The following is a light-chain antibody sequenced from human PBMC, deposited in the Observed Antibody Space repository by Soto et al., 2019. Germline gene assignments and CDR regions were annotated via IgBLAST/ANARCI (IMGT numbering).Light chain of an antibody. J-gene: IGLJ2*01. CDR2: GNS. CDR3: QSYDSSLSVSVV. CDR1: SSNIGAGYD. Sequence: QPVLTQPPSASGAPGQRVTISCTGSSSNIGAGYDVHWYQQLPGTAPKLLIYGNSNRPPVVPDRFSGSKSGTSASLAITGLQAEDEADYYCQSYDSSLSVSVVFGGGTKLTVL. V-gene: IGLV1-40*01.